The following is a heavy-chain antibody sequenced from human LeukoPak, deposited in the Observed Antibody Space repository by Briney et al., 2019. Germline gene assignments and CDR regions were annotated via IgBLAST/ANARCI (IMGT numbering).Heavy chain of an antibody. D-gene: IGHD6-19*01. V-gene: IGHV4-34*01. CDR3: ARGREAGTDY. J-gene: IGHJ4*02. CDR2: INHSGST. Sequence: SETLSLTCAVYGGSFSGYYWSWIRQPPGKGLEWIGEINHSGSTNYNPSLKSRVTISVDTSKNQFSLKLSSVTAADTAVYYCARGREAGTDYWGQGTLVTVSS. CDR1: GGSFSGYY.